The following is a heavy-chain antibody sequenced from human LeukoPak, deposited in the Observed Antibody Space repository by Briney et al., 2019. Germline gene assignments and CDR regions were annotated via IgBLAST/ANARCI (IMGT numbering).Heavy chain of an antibody. J-gene: IGHJ6*03. D-gene: IGHD3-10*01. Sequence: GASGKVSCKASGYTFTSYYMHWVRQAPGQELEWMGGIIPIFGTPNYAQKFQGRVTITADKSTSTAYMELSSLRSEDTAVYYCAGTVSLVRGVIIRWGYYYYMDVWGKGTTVTVSS. CDR1: GYTFTSYY. CDR3: AGTVSLVRGVIIRWGYYYYMDV. V-gene: IGHV1-69*06. CDR2: IIPIFGTP.